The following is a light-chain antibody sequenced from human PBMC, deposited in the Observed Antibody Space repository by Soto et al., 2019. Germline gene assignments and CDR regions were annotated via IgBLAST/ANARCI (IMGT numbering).Light chain of an antibody. CDR3: SSYTGSFYV. Sequence: QSVLTQPPSASWSPGQSVTISCTGTSIDVGGYNYVSWYQQHPGKAPKLMIYEVSKRPSGVPDRFSGSKSGNTASLTVSGLQAEDAADYYCSSYTGSFYVFGTGTKVTVL. J-gene: IGLJ1*01. CDR1: SIDVGGYNY. V-gene: IGLV2-8*01. CDR2: EVS.